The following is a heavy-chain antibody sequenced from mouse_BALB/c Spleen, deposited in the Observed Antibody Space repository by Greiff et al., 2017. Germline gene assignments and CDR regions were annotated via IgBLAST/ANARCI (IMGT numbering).Heavy chain of an antibody. J-gene: IGHJ4*01. Sequence: EVQLKESGPELVKPGASMKISCKASGYSFTGYTMNWVKQSHGKNLEWIGLINPYNGGTSYNQKFKGKATLTVDKSSSTAYMELLSLTSEDSAVYYCASYGSSYDYAMDYWGQGTSVTVSS. V-gene: IGHV1-18*01. CDR1: GYSFTGYT. CDR3: ASYGSSYDYAMDY. D-gene: IGHD1-1*01. CDR2: INPYNGGT.